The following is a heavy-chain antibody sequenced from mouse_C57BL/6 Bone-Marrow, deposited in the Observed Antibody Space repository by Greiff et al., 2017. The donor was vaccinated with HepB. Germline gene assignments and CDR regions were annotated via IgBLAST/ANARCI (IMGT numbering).Heavy chain of an antibody. J-gene: IGHJ2*01. V-gene: IGHV1-81*01. CDR3: ARRVLLYYFDY. D-gene: IGHD2-14*01. Sequence: VQLQQSGAELARPGASVKLSCKASGYTFTSYGISWVKQRTGQGLEWIGEIYPRSGNTYYNEKFKGKATLTANKSSSTAYIELRSLTSEDSAVYFCARRVLLYYFDYCGQGTTLTVSS. CDR1: GYTFTSYG. CDR2: IYPRSGNT.